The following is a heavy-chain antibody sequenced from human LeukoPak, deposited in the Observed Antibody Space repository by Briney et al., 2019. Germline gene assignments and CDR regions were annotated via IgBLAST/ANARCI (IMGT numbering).Heavy chain of an antibody. V-gene: IGHV3-30-3*01. CDR2: ISYDGSNT. CDR3: ARDSLHQQWLANFDY. CDR1: GFTFSSYA. D-gene: IGHD6-19*01. Sequence: ETGGSLRLSWAASGFTFSSYAMHWVRQAPGKGLEWVAVISYDGSNTYYADSVKGRFTISRDNSKNTLYLQMNSLRAEDTAVYYCARDSLHQQWLANFDYWGQGTLVTVSS. J-gene: IGHJ4*02.